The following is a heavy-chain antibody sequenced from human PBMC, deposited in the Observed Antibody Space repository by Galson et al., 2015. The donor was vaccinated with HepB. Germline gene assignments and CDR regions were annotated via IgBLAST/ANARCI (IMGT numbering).Heavy chain of an antibody. D-gene: IGHD6-13*01. V-gene: IGHV1-69*06. CDR1: GGTFSSYA. Sequence: SVKVSCKASGGTFSSYAISWVRQAPGQGLEWMGGIIPIFGTANYAQKFQGRVTITADKSTSTAYMELSSLRSEDTAVYYCASHSSSWPTLPDYWGQGTLVTVSS. J-gene: IGHJ4*02. CDR2: IIPIFGTA. CDR3: ASHSSSWPTLPDY.